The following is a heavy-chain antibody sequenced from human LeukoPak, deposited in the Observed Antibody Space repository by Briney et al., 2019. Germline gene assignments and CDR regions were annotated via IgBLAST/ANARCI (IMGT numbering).Heavy chain of an antibody. D-gene: IGHD3-3*01. CDR1: GFTFNDYY. CDR3: ARLGDLEWLLSGFNDY. CDR2: ITAGGSDT. V-gene: IGHV3-11*01. J-gene: IGHJ4*02. Sequence: PGGSLRLSCAASGFTFNDYYMTWIRQAPGKGLECISYITAGGSDTYYADSVKGRFTVSRDNAKNSLYLQMNSLRPDDTAVYYCARLGDLEWLLSGFNDYWGQGTLVTVSS.